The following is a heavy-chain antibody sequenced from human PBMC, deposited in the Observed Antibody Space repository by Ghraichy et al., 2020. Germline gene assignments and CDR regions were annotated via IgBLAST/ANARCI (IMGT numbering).Heavy chain of an antibody. Sequence: GGSLRLSCAASGFTFSSYGMHWVRQAPGKGLEWVSVIWYDGSNKYYADSVKGRFTISRDNSKNTLYLQMNSLRTEDTAVYYCARDRITMVRGVIIYYYGIDVWGQGTTVTVSS. J-gene: IGHJ6*02. V-gene: IGHV3-33*01. CDR3: ARDRITMVRGVIIYYYGIDV. CDR2: IWYDGSNK. CDR1: GFTFSSYG. D-gene: IGHD3-10*01.